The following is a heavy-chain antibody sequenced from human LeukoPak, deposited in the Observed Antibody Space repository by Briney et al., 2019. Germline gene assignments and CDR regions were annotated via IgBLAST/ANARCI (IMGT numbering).Heavy chain of an antibody. J-gene: IGHJ4*02. CDR3: AKDLAGAMARGAFDY. V-gene: IGHV3-9*01. CDR2: ISWNSGSI. Sequence: GGSLRLSCAASGFTFDDYAMHWVRQAPGKGLEWVSGISWNSGSIGYADSVKGRFTISRDNAKNSLYLQMNSLRAEDTALYYCAKDLAGAMARGAFDYWGQGTLVTVSS. D-gene: IGHD3-10*01. CDR1: GFTFDDYA.